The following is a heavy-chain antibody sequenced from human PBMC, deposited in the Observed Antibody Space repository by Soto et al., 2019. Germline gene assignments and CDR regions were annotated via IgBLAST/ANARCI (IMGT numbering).Heavy chain of an antibody. D-gene: IGHD6-13*01. CDR1: GGSFSGYY. V-gene: IGHV4-34*01. Sequence: LSLTCAVYGGSFSGYYWSWIRQPPGKGLEWIGEINHSGSTNYNPSLKSRVTISVDTSKNQFSLKLSSVTAADTAVYYCASLYSSSWYYFDYWGQGTLVTVSS. J-gene: IGHJ4*02. CDR3: ASLYSSSWYYFDY. CDR2: INHSGST.